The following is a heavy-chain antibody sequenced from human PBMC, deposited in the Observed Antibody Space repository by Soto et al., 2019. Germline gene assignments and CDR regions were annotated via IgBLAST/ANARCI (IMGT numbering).Heavy chain of an antibody. CDR3: AKSPTSGNRIRVVDY. CDR1: GFTFSSYA. D-gene: IGHD2-15*01. V-gene: IGHV3-30-3*02. Sequence: QTGGSLRLSCAASGFTFSSYAMHWVRQAPGKGLEWVAVISYDGSNKYYADSVKGRFTISRDNSKNTLYLQMNSLRAEDTAVYYCAKSPTSGNRIRVVDYWGQGTLVTVSS. CDR2: ISYDGSNK. J-gene: IGHJ4*02.